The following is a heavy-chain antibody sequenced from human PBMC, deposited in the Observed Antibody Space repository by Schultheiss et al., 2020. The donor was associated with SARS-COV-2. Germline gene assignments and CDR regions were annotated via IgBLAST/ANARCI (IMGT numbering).Heavy chain of an antibody. Sequence: GESLKISCAASGFTVSSNYMSWVRQAPGKGLEWVSVIYSGGSTYYADSVKGRFTISRDNSKNTLYLQMNSLRAEDTAVYYCAVTLIAADLDYWGQGTLVTVSS. D-gene: IGHD6-6*01. CDR3: AVTLIAADLDY. CDR1: GFTVSSNY. CDR2: IYSGGST. V-gene: IGHV3-66*01. J-gene: IGHJ4*02.